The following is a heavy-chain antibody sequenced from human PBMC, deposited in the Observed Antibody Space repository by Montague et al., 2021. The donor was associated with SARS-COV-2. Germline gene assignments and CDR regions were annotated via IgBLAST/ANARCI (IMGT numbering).Heavy chain of an antibody. D-gene: IGHD3-9*01. J-gene: IGHJ6*02. V-gene: IGHV2-70*01. CDR3: ARMVTIFSLGGYYYYYGMDV. CDR2: IDWDDDK. CDR1: GFSLSTSGMC. Sequence: PALVKPTQALTLTCTFSGFSLSTSGMCVSWIRQPPGKALEWLALIDWDDDKYYSTSLKTRLTISKDASKNQVVLTMTNMDPVDTATYYCARMVTIFSLGGYYYYYGMDVWGQRTTVTVSS.